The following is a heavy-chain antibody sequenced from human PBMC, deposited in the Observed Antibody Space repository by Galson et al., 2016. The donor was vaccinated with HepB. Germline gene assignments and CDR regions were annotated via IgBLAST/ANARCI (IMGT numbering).Heavy chain of an antibody. CDR3: ANINPGDDFDM. J-gene: IGHJ3*02. Sequence: TLSLTCTVSGGSISRGTYYWNWIRQPAGEGLEWIGRSHNTGSTQYNPSIKSRVTISIDTPGRQFSLKLSSVTAADTAVYYCANINPGDDFDMWGQGTMVTVSS. V-gene: IGHV4-61*02. CDR2: SHNTGST. CDR1: GGSISRGTYY.